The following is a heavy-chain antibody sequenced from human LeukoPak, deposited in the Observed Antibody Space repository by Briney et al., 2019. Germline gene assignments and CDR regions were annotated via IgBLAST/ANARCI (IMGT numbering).Heavy chain of an antibody. Sequence: ASVKVSCKASGYTFNSYYMHWVRQAPGQGLEWMGIINPSGGSTSYAQKFQGRVTITSNTSTSTVYMELSSLRSEDTAVYYCARAGYSGYDLGYWGQGTLVTVSS. CDR3: ARAGYSGYDLGY. D-gene: IGHD5-12*01. CDR1: GYTFNSYY. J-gene: IGHJ4*02. V-gene: IGHV1-46*02. CDR2: INPSGGST.